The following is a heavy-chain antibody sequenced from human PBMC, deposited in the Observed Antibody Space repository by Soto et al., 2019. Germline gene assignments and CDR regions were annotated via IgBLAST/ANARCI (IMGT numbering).Heavy chain of an antibody. CDR1: GGFVASGSYY. CDR3: ARVERGTATTVVDAFDI. J-gene: IGHJ3*02. V-gene: IGHV4-34*01. CDR2: MSHSGGT. D-gene: IGHD2-21*02. Sequence: QVQLQQWGAGLLKPSETLSLTCAVYGGFVASGSYYWSWIRQPRGKGLEWVGKMSHSGGTHFNPSLKSRVTISVDTSKNQFTLKMSSVTAADTALYYCARVERGTATTVVDAFDIWGPGTMVTVSS.